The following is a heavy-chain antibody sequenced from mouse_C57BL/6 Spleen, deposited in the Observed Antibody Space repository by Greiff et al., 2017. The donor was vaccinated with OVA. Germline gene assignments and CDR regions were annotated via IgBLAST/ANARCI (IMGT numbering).Heavy chain of an antibody. CDR2: IKPNNGGT. J-gene: IGHJ1*03. D-gene: IGHD4-1*01. V-gene: IGHV1-22*01. Sequence: VQLQQSGPELVKPGASVKMSCKASGYTFTDYKMHWVKQSHGKSLEWIGYIKPNNGGTSYHQKFKGKATLTVNKSSSTAYMELRSLTSEDSAVYYCARFFNWDWYFYVWGTGTTVTVAS. CDR3: ARFFNWDWYFYV. CDR1: GYTFTDYK.